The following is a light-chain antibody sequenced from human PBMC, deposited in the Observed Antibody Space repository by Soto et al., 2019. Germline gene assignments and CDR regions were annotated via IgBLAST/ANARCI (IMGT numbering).Light chain of an antibody. CDR2: DVS. Sequence: QSALTQPASVSGSPGQSITISCTGTSSDVGGYNYVSWYQQHPGKAPNLIIFDVSNRPSGVSNRFSGSKSGNSASLTISGRQAEDEADYDCSSYTGSNTPVVFGGGTKVTVL. J-gene: IGLJ2*01. CDR3: SSYTGSNTPVV. CDR1: SSDVGGYNY. V-gene: IGLV2-14*01.